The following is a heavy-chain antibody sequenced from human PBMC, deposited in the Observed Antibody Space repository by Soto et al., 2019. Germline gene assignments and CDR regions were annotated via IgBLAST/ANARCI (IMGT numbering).Heavy chain of an antibody. CDR2: ISGSGGIT. V-gene: IGHV3-23*01. CDR3: AKDYYYDSSRINYFAY. CDR1: GFTFSSYA. J-gene: IGHJ4*02. D-gene: IGHD3-22*01. Sequence: GGSLRLSCAASGFTFSSYAMSWVRQAPGKGLEWVSGISGSGGITYHADSVKGRFTISRDNSKNTLNLQMNSLRAEDSAVYYCAKDYYYDSSRINYFAYWGQGILVTVSS.